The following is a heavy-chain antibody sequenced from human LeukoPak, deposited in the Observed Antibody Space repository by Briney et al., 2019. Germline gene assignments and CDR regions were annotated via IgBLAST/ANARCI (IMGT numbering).Heavy chain of an antibody. Sequence: ASVTVSYKASGYTFTSYYMNWVRQAPGQGLEGMGIINPSSGRTTYAQKFQGRVTMTRDTSTSTVYMELTSLRSEDTAVFYCARGGLPARSWFDPWGQGTLVTVSS. J-gene: IGHJ5*02. CDR3: ARGGLPARSWFDP. CDR2: INPSSGRT. V-gene: IGHV1-46*01. D-gene: IGHD3/OR15-3a*01. CDR1: GYTFTSYY.